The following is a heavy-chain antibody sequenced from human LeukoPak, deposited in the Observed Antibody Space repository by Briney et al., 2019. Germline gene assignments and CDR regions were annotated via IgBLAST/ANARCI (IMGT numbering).Heavy chain of an antibody. J-gene: IGHJ4*02. CDR1: GYSISSGYY. V-gene: IGHV4-38-2*01. CDR3: ARAASIAVAAHFDY. D-gene: IGHD6-19*01. Sequence: SETLSLTCAVSGYSISSGYYWGWIRQPPGKGLEWIGSIYHSGSTYYNPSLKSRVTISVDTSKNQFCLKLSSVTAADTAVYYCARAASIAVAAHFDYWGQGTLVTVSS. CDR2: IYHSGST.